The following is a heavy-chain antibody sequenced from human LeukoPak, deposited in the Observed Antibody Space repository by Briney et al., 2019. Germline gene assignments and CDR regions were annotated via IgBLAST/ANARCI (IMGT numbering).Heavy chain of an antibody. CDR2: ISTYNGNT. CDR3: ARAAVGADNDFDY. V-gene: IGHV1-18*01. D-gene: IGHD1-26*01. Sequence: ASVKVSCKASGYIFANYDINWVRQAPGQGLEWIGWISTYNGNTNYAQILQGRVTMTTDTSTSTAYMELRSLRSDDTAVYYCARAAVGADNDFDYWGQGSLVTVSS. CDR1: GYIFANYD. J-gene: IGHJ4*02.